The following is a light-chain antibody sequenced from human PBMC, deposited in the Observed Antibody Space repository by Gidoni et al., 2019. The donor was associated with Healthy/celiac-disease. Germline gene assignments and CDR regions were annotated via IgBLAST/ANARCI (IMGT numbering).Light chain of an antibody. CDR3: QSYDSSLSGVV. Sequence: QPVLTQQPPVSGAPAQRVTISCTGSSSNIGAGYDVHWYQQLPGTAPKLLIYGNSNRPSGVPDRFSGSKSGTSASLAITGLQAEDEADYYCQSYDSSLSGVVFGGGTKLTVL. CDR1: SSNIGAGYD. J-gene: IGLJ2*01. CDR2: GNS. V-gene: IGLV1-40*01.